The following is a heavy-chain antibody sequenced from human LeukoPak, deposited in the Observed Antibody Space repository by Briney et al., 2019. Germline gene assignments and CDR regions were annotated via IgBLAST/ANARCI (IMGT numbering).Heavy chain of an antibody. CDR3: ARELVATPTDLYYFDY. CDR1: GGSVDTIDYY. V-gene: IGHV4-61*08. CDR2: IYYSGST. D-gene: IGHD5-12*01. Sequence: SETLSLTCTVSGGSVDTIDYYWSWIRQPPGKGLEWIGYIYYSGSTNYNPSLKSRVTISVDTSKNQFSLKLSSVTAADTAVYYCARELVATPTDLYYFDYWGQGTLVTVSS. J-gene: IGHJ4*02.